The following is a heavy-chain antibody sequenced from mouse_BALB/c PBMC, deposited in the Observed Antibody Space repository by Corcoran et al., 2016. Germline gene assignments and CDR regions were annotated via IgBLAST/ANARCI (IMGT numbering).Heavy chain of an antibody. CDR3: AYGSSYFDY. V-gene: IGHV14-3*02. D-gene: IGHD1-1*01. Sequence: VQLQQSGAELVKPGASVKLSCTASGFNINDTYMHWVKQRPEQGLEWIGRIDPANGNTKYDPKFQGKATITAYTSSNTAYLQLSSLTSEDTAVYYCAYGSSYFDYWGQGTTLTVSS. J-gene: IGHJ2*01. CDR2: IDPANGNT. CDR1: GFNINDTY.